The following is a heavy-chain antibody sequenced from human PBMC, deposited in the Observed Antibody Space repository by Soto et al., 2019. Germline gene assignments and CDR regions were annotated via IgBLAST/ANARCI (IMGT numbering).Heavy chain of an antibody. CDR1: GFTSSSYW. CDR2: ISDAGSDT. CDR3: TRALAGTRNGFDI. D-gene: IGHD6-19*01. Sequence: GGSLRLSCAASGFTSSSYWIHWFRQAPGKGLVWVSRISDAGSDTYYGDSVKGRFTISRDNAKNTLYLQINSLRAEDTAVYYCTRALAGTRNGFDIWGQGTMVTVSS. V-gene: IGHV3-74*01. J-gene: IGHJ3*02.